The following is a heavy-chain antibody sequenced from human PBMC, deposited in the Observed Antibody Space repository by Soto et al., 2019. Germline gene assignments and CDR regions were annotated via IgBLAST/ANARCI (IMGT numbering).Heavy chain of an antibody. CDR2: IWYDGSNK. V-gene: IGHV3-33*01. D-gene: IGHD3-3*01. Sequence: GGSLRLSCAASGFTFSSYGMHWVRQAPGKGLEWVAVIWYDGSNKYYADSVKGRFTISRDNSKNTLYLQMNSLRAEDTAVYYCAREGLRHYGMDVWGQGTTVTVSS. CDR1: GFTFSSYG. CDR3: AREGLRHYGMDV. J-gene: IGHJ6*02.